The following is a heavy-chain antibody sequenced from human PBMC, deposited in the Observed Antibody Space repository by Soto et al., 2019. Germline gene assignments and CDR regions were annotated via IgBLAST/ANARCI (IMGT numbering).Heavy chain of an antibody. D-gene: IGHD3-3*01. CDR1: GYTLTELS. V-gene: IGHV1-24*01. CDR3: ATQLRFLEWSQVY. J-gene: IGHJ4*02. Sequence: ASVKVSCKVSGYTLTELSMHWVRQAPGKGLEWMGGFDPEDGETIYAQKFQGRVTMTEDTSTDTAYVELSSLRSEDTAVYYCATQLRFLEWSQVYWGQGTLVTVSS. CDR2: FDPEDGET.